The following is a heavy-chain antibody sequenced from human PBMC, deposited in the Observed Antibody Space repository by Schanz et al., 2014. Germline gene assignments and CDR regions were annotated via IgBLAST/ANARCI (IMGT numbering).Heavy chain of an antibody. CDR3: AGDWGSGRYDSDY. V-gene: IGHV3-30*09. J-gene: IGHJ4*02. Sequence: QVELVESGGGVVQPGRSLRLSCAASGFTFSRHAMHWVRQAAGKGLEWVAAITYDGSNKYYAESVKGRFAISRDNSKDTLYLQMNSLRTEVTDLYYCAGDWGSGRYDSDYWGQGTLVTVSS. CDR1: GFTFSRHA. D-gene: IGHD3-16*01. CDR2: ITYDGSNK.